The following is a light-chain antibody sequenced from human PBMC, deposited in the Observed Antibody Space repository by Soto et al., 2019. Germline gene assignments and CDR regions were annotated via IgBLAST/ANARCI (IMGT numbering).Light chain of an antibody. CDR3: QQYGSSPWT. V-gene: IGKV3-20*01. CDR1: RGFSSGY. J-gene: IGKJ1*01. CDR2: GAS. Sequence: EIVLTQSPGTLSLSPGERATLPCRPSRGFSSGYLAWYQQKPGQAPRLLIYGASSRATGIPDRFSGSGSGTDFTLTISRLEPEDFAVYYCQQYGSSPWTFGQGTKVEIK.